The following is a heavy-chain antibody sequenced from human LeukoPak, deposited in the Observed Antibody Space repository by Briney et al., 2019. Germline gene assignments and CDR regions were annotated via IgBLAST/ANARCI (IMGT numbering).Heavy chain of an antibody. CDR3: ARGSTPYYDSSGD. J-gene: IGHJ4*02. CDR1: GGSISSYY. V-gene: IGHV4-59*01. D-gene: IGHD3-22*01. Sequence: SETLSLTCTVSGGSISSYYWSWIRQPPGKGPEWIGYIYYSGSTNYNPSLKSRVTISVDTSKNQFSLKLSSVTAADTAVYYCARGSTPYYDSSGDWGQGTLVTVSS. CDR2: IYYSGST.